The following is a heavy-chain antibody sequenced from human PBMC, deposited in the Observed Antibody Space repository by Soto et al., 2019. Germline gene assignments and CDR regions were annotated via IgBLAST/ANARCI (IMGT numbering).Heavy chain of an antibody. CDR1: GYTLTKLS. V-gene: IGHV1-24*01. CDR2: FDPEDGET. CDR3: ATANRWAVGATYPFDL. J-gene: IGHJ4*02. D-gene: IGHD1-26*01. Sequence: GASVKVSCQVSGYTLTKLSMHWVRQAPGKGLEWMGGFDPEDGETIYAQKFQGRVTMTEDTSTDTAYMELSSLRSEDTAVYYCATANRWAVGATYPFDLWGQGTLVTVSS.